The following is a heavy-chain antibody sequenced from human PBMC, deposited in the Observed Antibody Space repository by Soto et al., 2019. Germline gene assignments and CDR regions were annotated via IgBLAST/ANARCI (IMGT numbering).Heavy chain of an antibody. CDR2: INHSGST. D-gene: IGHD2-2*01. CDR1: GGSFSGYY. Sequence: SETLSLTCAVYGGSFSGYYWSWIRQPPGKGLEWIGEINHSGSTNYNPSLKSRVTISVDTSKNQFSLKLSSVTAADTAVYYCARYCSSTSCYELMGYHYGMDVWGQGTTVTVSS. CDR3: ARYCSSTSCYELMGYHYGMDV. V-gene: IGHV4-34*01. J-gene: IGHJ6*02.